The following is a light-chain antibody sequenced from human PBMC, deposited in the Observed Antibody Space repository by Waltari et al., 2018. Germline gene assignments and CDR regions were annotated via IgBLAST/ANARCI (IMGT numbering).Light chain of an antibody. CDR1: RSDVASYNL. Sequence: QSALTQPASVSGSPGQPLTISCSVTRSDVASYNLVSWYQQQPDKAPKLLIYEGTKRPSGVSNRFSGAKSGSTASLTISGLQAEDEGDYYCCSYGNSIYVFGSGTKVTVI. V-gene: IGLV2-23*01. CDR2: EGT. CDR3: CSYGNSIYV. J-gene: IGLJ1*01.